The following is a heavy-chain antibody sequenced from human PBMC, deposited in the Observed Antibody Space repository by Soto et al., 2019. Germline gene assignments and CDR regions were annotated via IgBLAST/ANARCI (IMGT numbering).Heavy chain of an antibody. D-gene: IGHD6-13*01. CDR1: GFTFSNYA. CDR3: AKCGSSSWYYGDY. Sequence: EVQLLESGGGLVQPGGSLRLSCAASGFTFSNYAMSWVRQAPGKGLEWVSVISGSGGSTSYADSVKGRFTISRDNSESTMYLQMKSLRAEDTAVYYCAKCGSSSWYYGDYWGQGTLVTVSS. CDR2: ISGSGGST. V-gene: IGHV3-23*01. J-gene: IGHJ4*02.